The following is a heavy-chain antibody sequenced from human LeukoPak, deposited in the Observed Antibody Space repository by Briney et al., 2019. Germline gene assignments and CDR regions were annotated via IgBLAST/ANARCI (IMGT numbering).Heavy chain of an antibody. CDR3: ARTRRQVINAFDI. CDR1: GYSFTSYW. Sequence: GESLKISCKGSGYSFTSYWVGWVRQMPGKGLEWMGIIYPGDSDTRYSPSFQGQVTISADKSISTAYLQWSSLKASDTAMYYCARTRRQVINAFDIWGQGTMVTVSS. CDR2: IYPGDSDT. D-gene: IGHD3-9*01. V-gene: IGHV5-51*01. J-gene: IGHJ3*02.